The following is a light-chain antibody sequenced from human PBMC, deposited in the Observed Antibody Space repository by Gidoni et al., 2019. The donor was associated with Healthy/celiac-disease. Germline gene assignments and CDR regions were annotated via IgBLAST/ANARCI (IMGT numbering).Light chain of an antibody. J-gene: IGLJ2*01. CDR1: SSDVGCYNY. CDR3: SSYTSSSTLV. V-gene: IGLV2-14*01. Sequence: QSALTQPASVSGSPGQSITISCTGTSSDVGCYNYVSWYQQHPGKAPKLMIYDVSTRPSGVSNRFSGSKSGNTASLTISGRQAEDEADYYCSSYTSSSTLVFGGGTKLTVL. CDR2: DVS.